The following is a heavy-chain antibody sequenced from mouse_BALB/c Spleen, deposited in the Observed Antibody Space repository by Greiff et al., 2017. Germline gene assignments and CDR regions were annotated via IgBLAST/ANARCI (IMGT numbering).Heavy chain of an antibody. J-gene: IGHJ2*01. CDR1: GFTFSSYA. CDR3: ARGEITYYFDY. CDR2: ISSGGST. D-gene: IGHD1-1*01. V-gene: IGHV5-6-5*01. Sequence: EVKLVESGGGLVKPGGSLKLSCAASGFTFSSYAMSWVRQTPEKRLEWVASISSGGSTYYPDSVKGRFTISRDNARNILYLQMSSLRSEDTAMYYCARGEITYYFDYWGQGTTLTVSS.